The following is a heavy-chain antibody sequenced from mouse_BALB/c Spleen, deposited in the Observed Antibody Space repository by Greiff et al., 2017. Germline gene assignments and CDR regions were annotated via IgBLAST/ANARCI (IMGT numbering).Heavy chain of an antibody. J-gene: IGHJ3*01. Sequence: QVQLQQPGAELVRPGASVKLSCKASGYTFTSYWINWVKQRPGQGLEWIGNIYPSDSYTNYNQKFKDKATLTVDTSSSTAYMQLSSPTSEDSAVYYCTREEYGNYGFAYWGQGTLVTVSA. CDR1: GYTFTSYW. CDR2: IYPSDSYT. V-gene: IGHV1-69*02. D-gene: IGHD2-10*02. CDR3: TREEYGNYGFAY.